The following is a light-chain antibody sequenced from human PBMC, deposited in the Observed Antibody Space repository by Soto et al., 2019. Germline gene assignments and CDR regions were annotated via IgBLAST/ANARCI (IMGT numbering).Light chain of an antibody. CDR1: SSNIGAGYD. J-gene: IGLJ1*01. CDR3: QSYDSSLSVEV. CDR2: GNS. V-gene: IGLV1-40*01. Sequence: QPVLPQPPSVSGAPGQRVTISCTRSSSNIGAGYDVHWYQQLPGTAPKLLIYGNSNRPSGVPDRFSGSKSGTSASLAITGLQAEDEADYYCQSYDSSLSVEVFGTGTKVTVL.